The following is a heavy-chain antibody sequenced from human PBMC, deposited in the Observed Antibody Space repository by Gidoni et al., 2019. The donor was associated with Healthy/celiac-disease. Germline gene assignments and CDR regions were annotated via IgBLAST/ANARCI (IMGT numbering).Heavy chain of an antibody. CDR2: ISYDGSNK. CDR3: AKGRIFFWHYFDY. J-gene: IGHJ4*02. D-gene: IGHD3-3*01. V-gene: IGHV3-30*18. Sequence: VQLVESGGGVVQPGRSLRLSSAASGFPFSSYGMHWVRQAPGKGLEWVAVISYDGSNKYYADSVKGRFTISRDNSKNTLYLQMNSLGAEDTAVYYCAKGRIFFWHYFDYWGQGTLVTVSS. CDR1: GFPFSSYG.